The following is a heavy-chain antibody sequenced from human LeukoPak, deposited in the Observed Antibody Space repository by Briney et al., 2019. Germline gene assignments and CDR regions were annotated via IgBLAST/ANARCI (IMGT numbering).Heavy chain of an antibody. CDR1: GFSFSSYT. V-gene: IGHV3-21*04. J-gene: IGHJ4*02. CDR3: ARDMRWSYDY. D-gene: IGHD4-23*01. CDR2: ITLSSTYI. Sequence: GGSLRLSCAASGFSFSSYTMNWVRQAPEKGLEWVSSITLSSTYIQYGDSVKGRFTISRDNSKNTLYLQMNSLRAEDTAVYYCARDMRWSYDYWGQGTLVTVSS.